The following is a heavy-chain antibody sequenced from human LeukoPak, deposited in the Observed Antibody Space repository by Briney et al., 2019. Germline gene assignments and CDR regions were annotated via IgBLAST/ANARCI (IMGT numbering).Heavy chain of an antibody. Sequence: PGGSLRLSCAASGFTFSSYWMSWVRQAPGKGLEWVANIKQDGSEKYYVDSVKGRFTISRDNAKNSLYLQMNSLRAEDTAVYYCARGGGGYCPSCSYWGQGTLVTVSS. CDR1: GFTFSSYW. CDR2: IKQDGSEK. V-gene: IGHV3-7*01. J-gene: IGHJ4*02. D-gene: IGHD1-26*01. CDR3: ARGGGGYCPSCSY.